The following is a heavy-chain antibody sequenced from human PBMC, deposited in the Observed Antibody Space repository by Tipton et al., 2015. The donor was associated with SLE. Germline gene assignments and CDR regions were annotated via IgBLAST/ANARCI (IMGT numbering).Heavy chain of an antibody. Sequence: TLSLTCTVSGGSISSHYWSWIRQPPGKGLEWIGYIYTSGSTNYNPSLKSRVTISVDTSKNQFSLKLSSVTAADTAVYYCARDVGLIGSGHGYFDLWGRGTLVTVSS. CDR2: IYTSGST. J-gene: IGHJ2*01. CDR1: GGSISSHY. V-gene: IGHV4-4*09. CDR3: ARDVGLIGSGHGYFDL. D-gene: IGHD2-15*01.